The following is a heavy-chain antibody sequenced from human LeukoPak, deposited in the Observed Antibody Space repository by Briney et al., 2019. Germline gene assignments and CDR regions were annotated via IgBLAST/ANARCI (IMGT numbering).Heavy chain of an antibody. J-gene: IGHJ4*02. V-gene: IGHV4-28*01. CDR1: GYSISTSNW. Sequence: SDTLSLTCAVSGYSISTSNWWGWIRQPPGKGLEWIGYIYDSGTTNYNPSLKSRVTMSVDTSKNQISLQLTSVTAADTAVYYCARLVSGSYFNFDYWGQGTLVTVPS. D-gene: IGHD1-26*01. CDR2: IYDSGTT. CDR3: ARLVSGSYFNFDY.